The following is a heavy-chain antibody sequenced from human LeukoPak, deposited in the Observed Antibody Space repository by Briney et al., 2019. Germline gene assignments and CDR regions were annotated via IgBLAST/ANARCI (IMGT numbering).Heavy chain of an antibody. J-gene: IGHJ4*02. CDR1: GYTFTSYA. D-gene: IGHD3-9*01. CDR3: ARAPFYDILTGYYQFDY. V-gene: IGHV1-3*03. CDR2: INAGNGNT. Sequence: ASVKVSCKASGYTFTSYAMRWVRQAPGQRLEWMGWINAGNGNTKYSQEFQGRVTITRDPSASTAYMELSSLRSEDMAVYYCARAPFYDILTGYYQFDYWGQGTPVTVSS.